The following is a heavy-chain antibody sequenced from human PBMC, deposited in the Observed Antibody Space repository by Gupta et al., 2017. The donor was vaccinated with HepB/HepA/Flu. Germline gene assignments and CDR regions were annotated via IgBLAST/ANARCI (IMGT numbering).Heavy chain of an antibody. CDR3: AIEGSTYNSLDY. J-gene: IGHJ4*02. CDR1: GFTFSSSE. D-gene: IGHD5-24*01. V-gene: IGHV3-48*03. Sequence: EVQLVESGGGLVQPGGSLRLSCAASGFTFSSSEMNWVRQPPGKGLEWVSYMGASGITRFYADSVKGRFSISRDNAKNSLYLQMNSLRAEDTAVYFCAIEGSTYNSLDYWGQGALVTVSS. CDR2: MGASGITR.